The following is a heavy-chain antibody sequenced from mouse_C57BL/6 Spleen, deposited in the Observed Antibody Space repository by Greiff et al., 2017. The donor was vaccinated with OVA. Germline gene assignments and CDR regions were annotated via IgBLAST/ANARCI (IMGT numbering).Heavy chain of an antibody. CDR2: INPNNGGT. Sequence: VQLQQSGPELVKPGASVKIPCKASGYTFTDYNMDWVKQSHGKSLEWIGVINPNNGGTIYNQKFKGKATLTVDKSSSTAYMELRSLTSEDTAVYYCARRGKLAWFAYWGQGTLVTVSA. V-gene: IGHV1-18*01. CDR3: ARRGKLAWFAY. CDR1: GYTFTDYN. J-gene: IGHJ3*01.